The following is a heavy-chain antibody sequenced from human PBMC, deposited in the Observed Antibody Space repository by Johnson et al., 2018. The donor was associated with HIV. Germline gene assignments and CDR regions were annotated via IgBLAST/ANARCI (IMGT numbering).Heavy chain of an antibody. J-gene: IGHJ3*02. CDR3: TTGALGGAFDI. CDR1: GFTFSNAW. D-gene: IGHD3-16*01. Sequence: VQLVESGGGLVKPGGSLRLSCAASGFTFSNAWMNWVRQAPGKGLEWVGRIKSKTDGGTTDYAAPVKGRFTISRDDSKNTLCLQMNSLKTEDPAVYYCTTGALGGAFDIWGQGTMVTVSS. CDR2: IKSKTDGGTT. V-gene: IGHV3-15*01.